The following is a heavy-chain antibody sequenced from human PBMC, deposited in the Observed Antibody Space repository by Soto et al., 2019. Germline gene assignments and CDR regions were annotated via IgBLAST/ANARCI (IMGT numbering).Heavy chain of an antibody. J-gene: IGHJ5*02. Sequence: PGGSLRLSXAASGFTFSSYAMHWVRQAPGKGLEWVAVISYDGSNKYYADSVKGRFTISRDNSKNTLYLQMNSLRAEDTAVYYCARDFNYGSSWGQGTLVTVSS. CDR1: GFTFSSYA. CDR3: ARDFNYGSS. V-gene: IGHV3-30-3*01. CDR2: ISYDGSNK. D-gene: IGHD3-22*01.